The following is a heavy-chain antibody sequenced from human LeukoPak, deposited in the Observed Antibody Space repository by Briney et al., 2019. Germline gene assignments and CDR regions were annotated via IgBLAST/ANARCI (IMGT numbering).Heavy chain of an antibody. CDR3: ARHLDPYFSGGSCYSLGYYYYYGMDV. CDR2: IYYSGST. J-gene: IGHJ6*02. D-gene: IGHD2-15*01. Sequence: PSEPMSLTCTVSGGSISSYYWSWIRQPPGKGLEWIGYIYYSGSTNYNPSLKSRVTISVDTSKNQSSLQLSAVTASDTPVYYCARHLDPYFSGGSCYSLGYYYYYGMDVWGQGTTVTVSS. CDR1: GGSISSYY. V-gene: IGHV4-59*08.